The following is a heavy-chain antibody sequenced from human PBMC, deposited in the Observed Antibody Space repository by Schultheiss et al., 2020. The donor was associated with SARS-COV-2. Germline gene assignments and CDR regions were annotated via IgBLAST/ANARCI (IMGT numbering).Heavy chain of an antibody. CDR2: ISYDGSNK. V-gene: IGHV3-30-3*01. Sequence: GGSLRLSCAASGFTFSSYAIHWVRQAPGKGLEWVAVISYDGSNKYYADSVKGRFTISRDNSKNTLYLQMNSLRAEDTAVYYCARDYCSGGSCYEPENWFDPWGQGTLVTVSS. CDR1: GFTFSSYA. CDR3: ARDYCSGGSCYEPENWFDP. D-gene: IGHD2-15*01. J-gene: IGHJ5*02.